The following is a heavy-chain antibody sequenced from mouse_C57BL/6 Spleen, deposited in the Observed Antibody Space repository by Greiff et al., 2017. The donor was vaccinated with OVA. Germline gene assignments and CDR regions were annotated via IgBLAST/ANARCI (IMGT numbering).Heavy chain of an antibody. CDR1: GFNIKNTY. CDR2: IDPANGNT. Sequence: EVQLVESVAELVRPGASVKLSCTASGFNIKNTYMHWVKQRPEQGLEWIGRIDPANGNTKYAPKFQGKATITADTSSNTAYLQLSSLTSEDTAIYYCASSETSYGYAAWFAYWGQGTLVTVSA. CDR3: ASSETSYGYAAWFAY. D-gene: IGHD2-2*01. J-gene: IGHJ3*01. V-gene: IGHV14-3*01.